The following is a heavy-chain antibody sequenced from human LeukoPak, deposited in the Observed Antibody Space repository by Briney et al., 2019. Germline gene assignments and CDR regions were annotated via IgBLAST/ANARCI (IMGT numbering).Heavy chain of an antibody. D-gene: IGHD5-24*01. J-gene: IGHJ4*02. Sequence: GESLKISCNSSGYIYTSYWIGWVRQMPGKGLEWMGIIYPGDSDTSYSPSFQGQVTISADKSITTAYLQWSSLKASDTAMYYCARGDGYNYDYWGQGTLVTVSS. V-gene: IGHV5-51*01. CDR2: IYPGDSDT. CDR3: ARGDGYNYDY. CDR1: GYIYTSYW.